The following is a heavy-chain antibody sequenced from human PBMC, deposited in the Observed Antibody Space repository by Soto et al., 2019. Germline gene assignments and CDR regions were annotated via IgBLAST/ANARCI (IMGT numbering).Heavy chain of an antibody. Sequence: QVQLQESGPGLVKPSETLSLTCTVSGGSISSYYWSWIRQPPGKGLEWIGYIYYSGSTNYNPSLKSRVTISVDTSKNQFSLKLNSMTAADTAVYYCARHNYGSGSTYFDYWRQGTLVTVSS. CDR2: IYYSGST. CDR1: GGSISSYY. CDR3: ARHNYGSGSTYFDY. J-gene: IGHJ4*02. D-gene: IGHD3-10*01. V-gene: IGHV4-59*08.